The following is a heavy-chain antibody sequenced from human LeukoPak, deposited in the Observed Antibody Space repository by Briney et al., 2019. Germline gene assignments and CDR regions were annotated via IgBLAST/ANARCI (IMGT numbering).Heavy chain of an antibody. J-gene: IGHJ4*02. D-gene: IGHD1/OR15-1a*01. V-gene: IGHV3-30-3*01. CDR2: ISYDGSNK. CDR1: GFTFSSYA. Sequence: QPGRSLRLSCAASGFTFSSYAMHWVRPAPGKGLEWVAVISYDGSNKYYADSVKGRFTISRDNSKNTLYLQMNSLRAEDTAVYYCAQNIEWGQGTLVTVSS. CDR3: AQNIE.